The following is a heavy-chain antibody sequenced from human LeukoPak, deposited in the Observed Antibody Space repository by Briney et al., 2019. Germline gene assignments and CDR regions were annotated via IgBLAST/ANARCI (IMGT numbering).Heavy chain of an antibody. D-gene: IGHD6-13*01. J-gene: IGHJ3*02. CDR3: ARGIAAGNDAFDI. Sequence: GGSLRLSCAASGFTFSSYAMSWVRQAPGKGPEWVSVIYSGGSTYYADSVKGRFTISRDNSKNTLYLQMNSLRAEDTAVYYCARGIAAGNDAFDIWGQGTMVTVSS. CDR1: GFTFSSYA. V-gene: IGHV3-66*01. CDR2: IYSGGST.